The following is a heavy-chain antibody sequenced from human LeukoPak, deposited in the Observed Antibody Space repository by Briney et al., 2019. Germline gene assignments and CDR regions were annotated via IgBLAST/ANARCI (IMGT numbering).Heavy chain of an antibody. V-gene: IGHV4-59*01. CDR1: GGSISSYY. Sequence: SETLSLTCTVSGGSISSYYWSWIRQPPGKGLEWIGYIYYSGSTNYNPSLKSRVTISVDTSKNQFSLKLSSVTAADTAVYYCAREGYGGNLSLGRYAFDIWGQGTMVTVSS. J-gene: IGHJ3*02. CDR3: AREGYGGNLSLGRYAFDI. CDR2: IYYSGST. D-gene: IGHD4-23*01.